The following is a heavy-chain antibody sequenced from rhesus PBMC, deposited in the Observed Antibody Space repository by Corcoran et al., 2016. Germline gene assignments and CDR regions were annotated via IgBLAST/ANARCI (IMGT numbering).Heavy chain of an antibody. V-gene: IGHV3-116*02. CDR1: GFTFSDYY. Sequence: EVRLVESGGGLVQPGGSLRLSCAASGFTFSDYYMSWVRPAPGKGPEWGGFIKIKAKGGNAEYAASVKGRFTISRDDSKSIASLQMNSLKTEDTAVYYCAREGSSSFSLDYWGQGVLVTVSS. D-gene: IGHD6-43*01. CDR2: IKIKAKGGNA. J-gene: IGHJ4*01. CDR3: AREGSSSFSLDY.